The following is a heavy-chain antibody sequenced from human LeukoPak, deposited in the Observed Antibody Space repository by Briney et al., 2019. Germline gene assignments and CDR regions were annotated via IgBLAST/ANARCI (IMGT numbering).Heavy chain of an antibody. Sequence: SETLSLTCTVSGGSISSSSYFWGWIRQSPGKGLEWIGRIYYSGSTDYNPSLKNRVTISVDTSKNQFSLKLSSVTPEDTAVYYCARGWLQSGFDSWGQGTLVTVSS. CDR1: GGSISSSSYF. D-gene: IGHD5-24*01. CDR2: IYYSGST. CDR3: ARGWLQSGFDS. J-gene: IGHJ4*02. V-gene: IGHV4-39*01.